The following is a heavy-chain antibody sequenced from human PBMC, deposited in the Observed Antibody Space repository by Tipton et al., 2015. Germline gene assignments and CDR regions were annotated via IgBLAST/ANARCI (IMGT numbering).Heavy chain of an antibody. CDR2: IYYSGST. J-gene: IGHJ4*02. CDR3: ARHSVGYSDIISFD. V-gene: IGHV4-59*08. CDR1: GGSISSYY. Sequence: TLSLTCTVSGGSISSYYWSWIQQPPGKGLEWIGYIYYSGSTDYNPSLKSRVTISVDKSRNQFSLKLSHVTAADTAVYYCARHSVGYSDIISFDWGQGTLVTVSS. D-gene: IGHD3-22*01.